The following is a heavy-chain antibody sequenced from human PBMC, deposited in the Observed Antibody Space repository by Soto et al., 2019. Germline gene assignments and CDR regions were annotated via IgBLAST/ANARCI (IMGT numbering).Heavy chain of an antibody. D-gene: IGHD3-10*01. Sequence: PSETLSLTCVVSVGSFNSGGYSWSWIRQPPGKGLEWIEFIYHTGSTHYTPSLESRVTISVDRSKNEMYLRLRSVTAADTAVYYCARDNTGSLDSWGQGTLVTVSS. V-gene: IGHV4-30-2*01. CDR1: VGSFNSGGYS. J-gene: IGHJ5*01. CDR2: IYHTGST. CDR3: ARDNTGSLDS.